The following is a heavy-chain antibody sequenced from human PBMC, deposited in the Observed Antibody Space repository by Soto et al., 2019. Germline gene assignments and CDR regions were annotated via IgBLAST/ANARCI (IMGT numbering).Heavy chain of an antibody. D-gene: IGHD1-26*01. V-gene: IGHV4-31*03. CDR1: GGSISSGGYY. CDR2: IYYSGST. J-gene: IGHJ6*02. CDR3: ARGQWARGDYGMDV. Sequence: SETLSLTCTVSGGSISSGGYYWSWIRQHPGNGLEWIGHIYYSGSTYYNPSLKSRVTISVDTSKNQFSLKLSSVTAADTAVYYCARGQWARGDYGMDVWGQGTTVTVSS.